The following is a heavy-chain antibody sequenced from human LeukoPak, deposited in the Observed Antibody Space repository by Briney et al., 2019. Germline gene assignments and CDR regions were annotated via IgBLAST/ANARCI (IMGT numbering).Heavy chain of an antibody. CDR3: ASTVGADDTFHI. V-gene: IGHV1-8*03. Sequence: ASVKVSCKASGYTFTSYDINWVRQATGQGLEWMGWMNPNSGNTGYAQKFQGRVTITRNTSISTAYMELSSLRSEDTAVYYCASTVGADDTFHIWGQGTMLTVSS. D-gene: IGHD1-26*01. J-gene: IGHJ3*02. CDR2: MNPNSGNT. CDR1: GYTFTSYD.